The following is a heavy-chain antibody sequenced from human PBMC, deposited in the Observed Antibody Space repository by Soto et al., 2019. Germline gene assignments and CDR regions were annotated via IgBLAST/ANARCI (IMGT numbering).Heavy chain of an antibody. J-gene: IGHJ6*02. CDR1: GFTVSSNH. CDR3: ARDRIPTGMDV. Sequence: GGSLRLSCAASGFTVSSNHMSWVRQAPGKGLEWVSVIYSGGSTYYADSVKGRFTISRDNSKNTLYLQMNSPRAEDTAVYYCARDRIPTGMDVWGQGTTVTVSS. CDR2: IYSGGST. V-gene: IGHV3-66*01.